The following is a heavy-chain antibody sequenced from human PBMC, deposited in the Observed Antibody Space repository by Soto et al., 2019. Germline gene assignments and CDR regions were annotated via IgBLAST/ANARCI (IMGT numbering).Heavy chain of an antibody. CDR2: IYYSGST. D-gene: IGHD3-10*01. V-gene: IGHV4-39*01. Sequence: QLQLQESGPGLVKPSETLSLTCTVSGGSISSSSYYWGWIRQPPGRGLEWIGSIYYSGSTYYNPSLKSRVTISVDMSKNQFSLMLNSMTAADTAVYYCAKAVDGSGCYPAYYYYMDVWGKGTTVTVSS. J-gene: IGHJ6*03. CDR3: AKAVDGSGCYPAYYYYMDV. CDR1: GGSISSSSYY.